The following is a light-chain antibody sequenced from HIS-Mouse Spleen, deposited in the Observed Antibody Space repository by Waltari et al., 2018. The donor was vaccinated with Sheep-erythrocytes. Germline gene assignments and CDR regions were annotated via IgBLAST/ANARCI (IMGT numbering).Light chain of an antibody. CDR3: AAWDDSLNGWV. J-gene: IGLJ3*02. V-gene: IGLV1-36*01. Sequence: RVTISCSGSSSNIGNNAVHWYQQLPGKAPKLLIYYDDLLPSGVSDRFSGSKSGTSASLAISGLQSEDEADYYCAAWDDSLNGWVFGGGTKLTVL. CDR1: SSNIGNNA. CDR2: YDD.